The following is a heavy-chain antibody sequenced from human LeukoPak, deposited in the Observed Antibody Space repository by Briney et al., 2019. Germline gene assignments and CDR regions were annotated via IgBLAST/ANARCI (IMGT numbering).Heavy chain of an antibody. J-gene: IGHJ4*02. V-gene: IGHV4-34*01. CDR3: ARGHGGYYYDSSGYYLFG. CDR2: INHSGST. D-gene: IGHD3-22*01. Sequence: PSETLSLTCAVYGGSFSGYYWSWLRQPPGKGLEWIGEINHSGSTNYNPSLKSPVTISVDTSKNQCSLKLSSVTAADTAVYYCARGHGGYYYDSSGYYLFGWGQGTLVTVSS. CDR1: GGSFSGYY.